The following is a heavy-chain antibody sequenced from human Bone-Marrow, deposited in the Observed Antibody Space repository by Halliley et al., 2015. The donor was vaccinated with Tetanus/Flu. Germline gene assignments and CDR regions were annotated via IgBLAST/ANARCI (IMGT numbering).Heavy chain of an antibody. J-gene: IGHJ4*02. CDR3: ARDATVGTLDF. V-gene: IGHV4-59*01. CDR2: GWHAGGT. Sequence: GVEGMGFGWHAGGTDGNPTLKSRFTISRDTSKGQFSLKLNSVTAAGTAVYYCARDATVGTLDFWGQGTLVTVSS. D-gene: IGHD1-26*01.